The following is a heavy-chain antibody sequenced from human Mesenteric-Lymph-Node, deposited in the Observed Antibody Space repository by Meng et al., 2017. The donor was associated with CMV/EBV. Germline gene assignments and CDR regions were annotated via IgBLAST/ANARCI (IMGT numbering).Heavy chain of an antibody. D-gene: IGHD6-19*01. CDR2: IKSKTDGGTT. CDR1: GFTFSTYW. J-gene: IGHJ5*02. V-gene: IGHV3-15*05. Sequence: GESLKISCVASGFTFSTYWMHWVRQAPGKGLEWVGRIKSKTDGGTTDYAAPVKGRFTISRDDSKNTLYLQMSSLRAEDTAVYYCWGMVYSIGGSSGWPWGQGTLVTVSS. CDR3: WGMVYSIGGSSGWP.